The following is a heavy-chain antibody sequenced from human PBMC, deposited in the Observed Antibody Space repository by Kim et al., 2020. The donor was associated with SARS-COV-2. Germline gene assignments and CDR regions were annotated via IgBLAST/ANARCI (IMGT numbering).Heavy chain of an antibody. D-gene: IGHD6-19*01. Sequence: NTRFLQKFQARVSITRDTSATTAYLELSGLRSEDTAVYYCAREAVAGSFDHWGQGTLVTVSS. J-gene: IGHJ4*02. V-gene: IGHV1-3*01. CDR3: AREAVAGSFDH. CDR2: NT.